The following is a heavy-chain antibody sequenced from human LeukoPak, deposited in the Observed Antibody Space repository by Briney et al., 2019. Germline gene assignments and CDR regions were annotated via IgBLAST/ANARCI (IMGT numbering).Heavy chain of an antibody. V-gene: IGHV3-30*18. CDR2: ISYDGNNK. Sequence: GGSLRLSCAASGFTISDYWMSWVRQAPGKGLEWVAVISYDGNNKYYADSVRGRFTISRDNSKNTLYLQMNSLRPEDTAVYYCAKDGGLEMTTIPFFDYWGQGTLVTVSS. D-gene: IGHD5-24*01. J-gene: IGHJ4*02. CDR3: AKDGGLEMTTIPFFDY. CDR1: GFTISDYW.